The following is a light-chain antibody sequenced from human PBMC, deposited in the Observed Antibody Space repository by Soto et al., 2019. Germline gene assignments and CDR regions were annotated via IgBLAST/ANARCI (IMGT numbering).Light chain of an antibody. CDR1: QSVSSN. CDR2: GAS. CDR3: QQYNDWRT. Sequence: EIVMTQSPATLSVSPGERDTLSCRASQSVSSNLAWYQQKPGQAPRLLFYGASTRATGIPARFSGSGSGIEFSLTITSLQSEDFAVYSCQQYNDWRTFGQGTKV. J-gene: IGKJ1*01. V-gene: IGKV3-15*01.